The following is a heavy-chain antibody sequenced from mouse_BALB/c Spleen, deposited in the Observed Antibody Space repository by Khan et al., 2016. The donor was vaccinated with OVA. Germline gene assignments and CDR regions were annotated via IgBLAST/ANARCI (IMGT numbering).Heavy chain of an antibody. CDR2: IDPANGYT. V-gene: IGHV14-3*02. J-gene: IGHJ3*01. CDR1: GFTIKDTY. Sequence: EVQLKQSGAELVKPGASVTLSCTTSGFTIKDTYIHWVKQRPEQGLVWIGRIDPANGYTKFDPRFRGKATITTDTSSNTAYLQLSSLTSEDTAVYYCARSTYYDGSYWGQGTLVTVSS. CDR3: ARSTYYDGSY. D-gene: IGHD1-1*01.